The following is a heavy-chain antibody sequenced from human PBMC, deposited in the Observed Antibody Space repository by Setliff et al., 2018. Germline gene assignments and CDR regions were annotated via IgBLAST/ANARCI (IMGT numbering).Heavy chain of an antibody. CDR3: ARSPPNRGVGQGHHMDV. CDR2: ISAYNGDT. J-gene: IGHJ6*03. Sequence: ASVKVSCKASGYTFTNYGINWVRQAPGQGLEWMGWISAYNGDTNYPQRFQGRVTMTIDTSTSTAYVEVRSLRSDDTAVYYCARSPPNRGVGQGHHMDVWGKGTTVTVSS. D-gene: IGHD1-26*01. CDR1: GYTFTNYG. V-gene: IGHV1-18*01.